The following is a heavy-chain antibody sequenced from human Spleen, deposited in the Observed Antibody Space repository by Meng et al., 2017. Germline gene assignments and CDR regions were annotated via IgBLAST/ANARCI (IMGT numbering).Heavy chain of an antibody. D-gene: IGHD4-17*01. CDR3: ANDAGCTTGTMFDR. CDR2: INNDGDNR. Sequence: GESLKISCAASGFTFNTYTMNWVRQVPGKGLEWVSTINNDGDNRHYADSVKGRFIISRDNSKDTFYLQMNSLRAEDTAVYYCANDAGCTTGTMFDRWGQGTLVTVSS. CDR1: GFTFNTYT. J-gene: IGHJ5*02. V-gene: IGHV3-23*05.